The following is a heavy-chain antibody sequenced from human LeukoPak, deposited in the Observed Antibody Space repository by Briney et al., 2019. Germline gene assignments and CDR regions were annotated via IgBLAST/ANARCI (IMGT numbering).Heavy chain of an antibody. CDR2: IYYSGST. CDR3: ARLKPYSYGNIDY. V-gene: IGHV4-39*07. J-gene: IGHJ4*02. Sequence: NPSETLSLTCTVSGGSISSSSYYWGWIRQPPGKGLEWIGSIYYSGSTYYNPSLKSRFTISVDTSKNQFSLKLSSVTAADTAVYYCARLKPYSYGNIDYWGQGTLVTVSS. D-gene: IGHD5-18*01. CDR1: GGSISSSSYY.